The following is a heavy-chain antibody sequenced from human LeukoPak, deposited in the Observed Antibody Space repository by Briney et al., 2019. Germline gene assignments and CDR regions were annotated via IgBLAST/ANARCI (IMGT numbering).Heavy chain of an antibody. CDR1: GGSISSSSYY. Sequence: PSETLSLTCTVSGGSISSSSYYWGWIRQPPGKGLEWIGSIYYSGSTYYNPSLKSRVTISVDTSKNQFSPKLSSVTAADTAVYYCARTYYGSGSYYWQRTFDYWGQGTLVTVSS. D-gene: IGHD3-10*01. CDR3: ARTYYGSGSYYWQRTFDY. CDR2: IYYSGST. J-gene: IGHJ4*02. V-gene: IGHV4-39*07.